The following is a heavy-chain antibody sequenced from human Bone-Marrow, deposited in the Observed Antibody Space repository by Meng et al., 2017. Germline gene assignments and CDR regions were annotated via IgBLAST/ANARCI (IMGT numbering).Heavy chain of an antibody. Sequence: QPQLQESGPGLVKPSGTLSLTCTVSGYSISSDIWWSWVRQHPGKGLEWIGEVYHRGDTNYNPSLKSRVDISVDKSKNQFYLSLFSVTAADTAVYYCGRDQGRELINHWGQGTLVTVSS. D-gene: IGHD1-7*01. J-gene: IGHJ4*02. CDR2: VYHRGDT. V-gene: IGHV4-4*02. CDR1: GYSISSDIW. CDR3: GRDQGRELINH.